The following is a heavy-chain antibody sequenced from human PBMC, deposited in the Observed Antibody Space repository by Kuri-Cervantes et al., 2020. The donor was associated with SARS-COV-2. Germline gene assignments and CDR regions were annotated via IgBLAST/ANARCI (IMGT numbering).Heavy chain of an antibody. V-gene: IGHV4-34*01. CDR2: INHSGST. CDR1: GGSFSGYY. J-gene: IGHJ4*02. CDR3: ARVKSVVTPDTDY. D-gene: IGHD4-23*01. Sequence: ESLKISCAVYGGSFSGYYWSWIRQPPGKGLEWIGEINHSGSTNYNPSLKSRVTISVDTSKNQFSLKLSSVTAADTAVYYCARVKSVVTPDTDYWGQGTLVTVSS.